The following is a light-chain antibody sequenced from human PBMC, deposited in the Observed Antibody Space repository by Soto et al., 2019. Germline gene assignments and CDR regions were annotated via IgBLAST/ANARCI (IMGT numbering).Light chain of an antibody. CDR1: QSLSNN. CDR3: QQCNNWPPWT. J-gene: IGKJ1*01. V-gene: IGKV3-15*01. CDR2: GAS. Sequence: EIVMTQSPATLSVSPGERATLSCRASQSLSNNLAWYQQKPGQAPSLLIYGASTRATGIPARFSGSGSGTEFTLTISSLQSEDFAVYYCQQCNNWPPWTFGQGTKVEIK.